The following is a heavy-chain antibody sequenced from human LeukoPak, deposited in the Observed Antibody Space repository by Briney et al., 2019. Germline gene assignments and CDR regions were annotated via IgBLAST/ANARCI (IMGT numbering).Heavy chain of an antibody. V-gene: IGHV1-2*02. Sequence: GASVKVSCKASGYTFTGYYMHWVRQAPGQGLEWMGGINANSGGTDYAQKFQDRVTMTRDTSISTAYMELSRLRSDHTAVYYCARDGHGGNSFDYWGQGTLVTVSS. CDR3: ARDGHGGNSFDY. D-gene: IGHD4-23*01. CDR2: INANSGGT. CDR1: GYTFTGYY. J-gene: IGHJ4*02.